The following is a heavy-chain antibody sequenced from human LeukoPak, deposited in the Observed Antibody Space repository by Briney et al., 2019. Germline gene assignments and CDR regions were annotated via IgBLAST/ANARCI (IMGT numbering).Heavy chain of an antibody. J-gene: IGHJ6*03. CDR2: IIPIFGTA. Sequence: VKVSCKASGGTFSSYAISWVRQAPGQGLEWMGGIIPIFGTANYAQKFQGRVTITTDESTSTAYMELSSLRPEDTAVYYCARNRGVTMVRGRNYYYYYMDVWGKGTTVTVSS. D-gene: IGHD3-10*01. V-gene: IGHV1-69*05. CDR1: GGTFSSYA. CDR3: ARNRGVTMVRGRNYYYYYMDV.